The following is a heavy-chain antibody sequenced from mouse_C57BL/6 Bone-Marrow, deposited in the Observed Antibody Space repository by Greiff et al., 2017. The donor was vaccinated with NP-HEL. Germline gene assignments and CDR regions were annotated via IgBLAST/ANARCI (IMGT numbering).Heavy chain of an antibody. J-gene: IGHJ3*01. D-gene: IGHD2-4*01. CDR2: INPYNGGT. CDR1: GYTFTDYY. Sequence: VQLQQSGPVLVKPGASVKMSCKASGYTFTDYYMNWVKQSHGKSLEWIGVINPYNGGTSYNQKFKGKATLTVDKSSSTAYMELNSLTSEDSAVYYCARVDYDYAGFAYWGQGTLVTVSA. V-gene: IGHV1-19*01. CDR3: ARVDYDYAGFAY.